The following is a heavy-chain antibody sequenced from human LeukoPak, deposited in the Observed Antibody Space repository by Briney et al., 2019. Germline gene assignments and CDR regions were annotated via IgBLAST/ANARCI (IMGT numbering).Heavy chain of an antibody. CDR2: SDGTNI. CDR1: GFTFSSYW. CDR3: ARHPLKD. V-gene: IGHV3-74*01. J-gene: IGHJ4*02. Sequence: GGSLRLSCAASGFTFSSYWMHWVRQAPGKGLVWVSRSDGTNITYADSVEGRFTISRDNAKKTLYLQMNGLRADDTAVYYCARHPLKDWGQGTLVTVSS.